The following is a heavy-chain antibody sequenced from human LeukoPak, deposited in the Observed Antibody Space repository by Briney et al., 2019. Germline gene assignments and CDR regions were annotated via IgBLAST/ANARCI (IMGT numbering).Heavy chain of an antibody. V-gene: IGHV3-11*01. Sequence: GGSLRLSCAASGFTFSDYYMSWIRQAPGKGLEWVSYISSSGSTIYYADSVKGRFTISRDNAKNSLYLQMNSLRAEDMALYYCAKADREWELSAFDIWGQGTMVTVSS. CDR2: ISSSGSTI. CDR1: GFTFSDYY. CDR3: AKADREWELSAFDI. J-gene: IGHJ3*02. D-gene: IGHD1-26*01.